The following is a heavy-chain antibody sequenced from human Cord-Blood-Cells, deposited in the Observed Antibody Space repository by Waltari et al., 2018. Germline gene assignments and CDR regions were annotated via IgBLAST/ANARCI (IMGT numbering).Heavy chain of an antibody. Sequence: QVQLQQWGAGLLKPSETLSLTCAVYGGSFSGYYWSWIRQPPGKGLEWIGEINHSGSNNYDPSLKSRVTISVDTSKNQFSLKLSSVTAADTAVYYCARGAPLGPRYFDWLLYDYWGQGTLVTVSS. D-gene: IGHD3-9*01. CDR2: INHSGSN. J-gene: IGHJ4*02. V-gene: IGHV4-34*01. CDR3: ARGAPLGPRYFDWLLYDY. CDR1: GGSFSGYY.